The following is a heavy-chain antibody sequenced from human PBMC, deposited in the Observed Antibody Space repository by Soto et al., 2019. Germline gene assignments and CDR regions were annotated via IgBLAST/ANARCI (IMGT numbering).Heavy chain of an antibody. D-gene: IGHD3-22*01. Sequence: WGSLRLSCAASGFTVSSYWMSWVRQAPGKGLEWVANIKPDGSEKWYVDSVKGRFTISRDNAKNSLYLQMNSLRAEDTAVYYCARGDYYDSSGPFSDAFDIWGQGTMVTVSS. CDR3: ARGDYYDSSGPFSDAFDI. CDR1: GFTVSSYW. J-gene: IGHJ3*02. CDR2: IKPDGSEK. V-gene: IGHV3-7*04.